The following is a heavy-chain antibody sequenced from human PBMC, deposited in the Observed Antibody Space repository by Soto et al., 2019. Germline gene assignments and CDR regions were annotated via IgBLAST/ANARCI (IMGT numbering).Heavy chain of an antibody. D-gene: IGHD5-12*01. CDR2: IIPIFGTA. Sequence: QVQLVQSGAEVKKPGSSVKVSCKASGGTFSSYAISWVRQAPGQGLEWMGGIIPIFGTANYAQKFQGRVTITADESTSTAYVELSRLGAEDTAVYYCGTTSRWLQFEGGCDYWGQGTVVTVSS. CDR1: GGTFSSYA. CDR3: GTTSRWLQFEGGCDY. V-gene: IGHV1-69*12. J-gene: IGHJ4*02.